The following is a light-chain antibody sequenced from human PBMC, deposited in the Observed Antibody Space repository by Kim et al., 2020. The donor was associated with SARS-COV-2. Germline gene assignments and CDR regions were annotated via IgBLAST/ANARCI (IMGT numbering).Light chain of an antibody. V-gene: IGKV2-28*01. CDR3: MQALQTPYT. CDR2: LGS. J-gene: IGKJ2*01. CDR1: QSLLHISGHNY. Sequence: DIVMTQSPLSLPVTPGEPASISCRSSQSLLHISGHNYLDWYLQKPGQSPQLLIYLGSNRASGVPDRFSGSGSGTDFTLKISRVEAEDVGVYYCMQALQTPYTFGQGTKVDIK.